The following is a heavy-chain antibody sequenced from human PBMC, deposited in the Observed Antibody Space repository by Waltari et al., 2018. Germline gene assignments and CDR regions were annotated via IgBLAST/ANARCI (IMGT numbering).Heavy chain of an antibody. Sequence: EVQLVESGGGLIQPGGSLRLSCADSGFTVSSNYMSWVRSAPGKGLEWVSVIYSGGSTYYADSVKGRFTISRDNSKNTLYLQMNSLRAEDTAVYYCARVTVGVVVDADAFDIWGQGTMVTVSS. J-gene: IGHJ3*02. CDR2: IYSGGST. V-gene: IGHV3-53*01. D-gene: IGHD2-15*01. CDR3: ARVTVGVVVDADAFDI. CDR1: GFTVSSNY.